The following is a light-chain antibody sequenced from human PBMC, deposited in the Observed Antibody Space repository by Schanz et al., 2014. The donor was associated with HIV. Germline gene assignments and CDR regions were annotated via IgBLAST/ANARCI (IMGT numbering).Light chain of an antibody. J-gene: IGLJ2*01. CDR1: SSNFRSNA. V-gene: IGLV1-44*01. CDR3: ATWDDSLNGVV. CDR2: NTY. Sequence: QLVLTQPPSASGTPGQRVTISCSGSSSNFRSNAVNWYQQLPGTAPKLVIYNTYHRPSGVPDRFSGSQSGTSASLAISGLRSDDEAHYYCATWDDSLNGVVFGGGTKLTVL.